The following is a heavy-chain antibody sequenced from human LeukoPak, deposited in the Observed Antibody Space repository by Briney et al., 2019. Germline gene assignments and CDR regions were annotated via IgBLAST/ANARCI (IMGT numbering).Heavy chain of an antibody. Sequence: SETLSLTCTVSGGSISSYFWSWIRQPPGKGLEWIGYIYYSGSTNYNPSLKSRVTISVDTSKNQFSLKLSSVTAADTAMYFCARAYKGAWYSSDYWGQGTLVTVSS. D-gene: IGHD5-18*01. CDR2: IYYSGST. J-gene: IGHJ4*02. CDR3: ARAYKGAWYSSDY. CDR1: GGSISSYF. V-gene: IGHV4-59*01.